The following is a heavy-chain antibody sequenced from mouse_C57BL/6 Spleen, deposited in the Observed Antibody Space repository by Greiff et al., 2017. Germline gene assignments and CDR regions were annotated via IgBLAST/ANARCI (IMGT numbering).Heavy chain of an antibody. D-gene: IGHD2-5*01. CDR2: IDPNSGGT. CDR3: ARAYYSSFYAMDY. J-gene: IGHJ4*01. Sequence: QVQLQQPGAELVKPGASVQLSCKASGYTFTSYWMHWVKQRPGRGLEWIGRIDPNSGGTKYNEKFKSKATLTVDKPSSTSCMQLSSLTSEYSAVYYCARAYYSSFYAMDYWGQGTSVTVSS. V-gene: IGHV1-72*01. CDR1: GYTFTSYW.